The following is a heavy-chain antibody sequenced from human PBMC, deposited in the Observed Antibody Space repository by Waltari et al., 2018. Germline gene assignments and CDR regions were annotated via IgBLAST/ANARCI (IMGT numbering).Heavy chain of an antibody. CDR2: MSYDGFSK. V-gene: IGHV3-30*04. CDR1: AFTYRTSI. Sequence: QVQLVESGGGVVQPGRSLRLSCAAPAFTYRTSIIHWVRQAPGKGLEWVAAMSYDGFSKDYADAVKGRFSIGRDDSQNTVYLQANSLTTEDTAVYYCGREGGTSGYSGYLDTWGQGTLVTVSS. D-gene: IGHD2-15*01. CDR3: GREGGTSGYSGYLDT. J-gene: IGHJ4*02.